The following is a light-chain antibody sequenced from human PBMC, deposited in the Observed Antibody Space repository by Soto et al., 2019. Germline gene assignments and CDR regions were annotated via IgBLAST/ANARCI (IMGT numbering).Light chain of an antibody. CDR1: SSDVGNYKL. CDR2: EVT. J-gene: IGLJ1*01. V-gene: IGLV2-23*02. CDR3: CSYAGSSTYV. Sequence: QSALTQPASVSGSPGQSITISCTGTSSDVGNYKLVSWYQQHPGKAPKIMIYEVTKRPSGVSNRFSGSKSGNTASLTISGLQADDEAEYYCCSYAGSSTYVFGSGTKVTVL.